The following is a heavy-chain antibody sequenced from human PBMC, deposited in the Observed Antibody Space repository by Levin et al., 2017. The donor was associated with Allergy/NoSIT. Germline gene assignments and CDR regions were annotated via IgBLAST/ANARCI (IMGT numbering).Heavy chain of an antibody. Sequence: ASETLSLTCSVSSGSISSSSYYWGWIRQPPGKGLEWIGSIQYSGSTYYSPSLQSRVTMSVDTSKNQFSLRLSSVTAADTAVYYCARGVYGSGIDFWGQGTLVTVSS. CDR1: SGSISSSSYY. CDR3: ARGVYGSGIDF. V-gene: IGHV4-39*01. J-gene: IGHJ4*02. D-gene: IGHD3-10*01. CDR2: IQYSGST.